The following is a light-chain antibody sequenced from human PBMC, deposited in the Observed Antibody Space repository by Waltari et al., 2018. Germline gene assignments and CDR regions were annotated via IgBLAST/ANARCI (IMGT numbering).Light chain of an antibody. CDR1: QSVSSS. CDR3: QQYNNWPYT. Sequence: EIVMTQSPATLSVSPGERATLSCRASQSVSSSLAWYQQKPGQAPRLLIYGASTSATGIPARFSGSGSGTEFTLTISSLQSEDFAVYYCQQYNNWPYTFGQGTKLEIK. V-gene: IGKV3-15*01. CDR2: GAS. J-gene: IGKJ2*01.